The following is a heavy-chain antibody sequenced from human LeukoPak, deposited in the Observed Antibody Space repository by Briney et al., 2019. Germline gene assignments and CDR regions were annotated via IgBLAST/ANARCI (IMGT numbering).Heavy chain of an antibody. Sequence: GGSLRLSCATSGFSFSSFAMSWVRQAPGKGLEWVSAISGSGGSTFYADSVKGRFTISRDNSKNTLFLQMNGLRAEDTAVYYCAKDRSCSGSSCNVGSWGQGTMVTVSS. V-gene: IGHV3-23*01. D-gene: IGHD2-2*01. CDR1: GFSFSSFA. CDR2: ISGSGGST. J-gene: IGHJ3*01. CDR3: AKDRSCSGSSCNVGS.